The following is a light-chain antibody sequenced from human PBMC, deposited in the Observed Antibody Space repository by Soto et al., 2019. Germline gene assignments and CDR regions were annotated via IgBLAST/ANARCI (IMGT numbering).Light chain of an antibody. CDR2: GAS. Sequence: EIVLTQSPGTLSFSPGERATLSCGASQSVTSNYLAWYQQKPGQAPRLLIFGASIRVKGIPDRFIGSGSGTDFTLTISRLEHEDFAVYYCQHYVTSLTTFGQGTKVDIK. J-gene: IGKJ1*01. CDR1: QSVTSNY. CDR3: QHYVTSLTT. V-gene: IGKV3-20*01.